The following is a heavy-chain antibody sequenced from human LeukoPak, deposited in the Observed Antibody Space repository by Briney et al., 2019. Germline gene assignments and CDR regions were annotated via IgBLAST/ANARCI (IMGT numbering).Heavy chain of an antibody. Sequence: QTGGSLRLSCVASGFRFDDYGMSWVRQAPGKGLEWISNIRTTAEGAKYAYYADSVKGRVTISRDDGKNTLYLHMNSLRDDDTAVYYCATDQRYAFDYWGQGILVTVSS. CDR2: IRTTAEGAKYA. CDR1: GFRFDDYG. V-gene: IGHV3-48*02. J-gene: IGHJ4*02. CDR3: ATDQRYAFDY. D-gene: IGHD3-9*01.